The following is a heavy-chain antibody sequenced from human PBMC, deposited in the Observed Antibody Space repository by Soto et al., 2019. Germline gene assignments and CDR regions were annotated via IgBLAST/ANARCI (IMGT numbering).Heavy chain of an antibody. CDR2: IYYSGST. CDR3: ATHYGDYGYFQH. J-gene: IGHJ1*01. Sequence: SETMYITSTVSGGSISSSSYYWGWISQPPGKGLEWIGYIYYSGSTNYNPSLKSRVTISVDTSKNQFSLKLSSVTAADTAVYYCATHYGDYGYFQHWGQGTLVTVSS. CDR1: GGSISSSSYY. D-gene: IGHD4-17*01. V-gene: IGHV4-61*05.